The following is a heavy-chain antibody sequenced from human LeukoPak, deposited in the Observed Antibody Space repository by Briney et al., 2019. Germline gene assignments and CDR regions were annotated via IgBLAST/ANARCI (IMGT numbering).Heavy chain of an antibody. D-gene: IGHD6-19*01. CDR3: ATTVAGYPDDYRDY. J-gene: IGHJ4*02. CDR2: TNQDGSKT. Sequence: QPGASLRLSCAASEFTFSNYWISWVRQAPGKGLERVAHTNQDGSKTYYVDSVRARFPISRDNAKNSLYLQMNSLRAEDTAVYYCATTVAGYPDDYRDYWGQGTLVAVSS. V-gene: IGHV3-7*01. CDR1: EFTFSNYW.